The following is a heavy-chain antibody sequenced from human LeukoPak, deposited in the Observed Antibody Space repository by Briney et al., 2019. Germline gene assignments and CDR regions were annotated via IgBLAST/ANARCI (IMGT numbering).Heavy chain of an antibody. CDR3: ARPNQQKVYGSYDTSGYYYGDAFDI. V-gene: IGHV4-39*07. Sequence: SETLSLTCTVSGGSITSNTNYWGWIRQPPGKGLEWIGNIYYSGTTYYNPSLKSRVTISVDTSKNQFSLKLSSVTAADTAVYYCARPNQQKVYGSYDTSGYYYGDAFDIWGQGTMVTVSS. CDR1: GGSITSNTNY. CDR2: IYYSGTT. D-gene: IGHD3-22*01. J-gene: IGHJ3*02.